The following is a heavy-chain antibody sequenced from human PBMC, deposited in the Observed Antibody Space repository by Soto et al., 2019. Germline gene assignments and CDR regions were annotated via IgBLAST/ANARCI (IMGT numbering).Heavy chain of an antibody. J-gene: IGHJ6*02. CDR1: GGSISSGGYY. V-gene: IGHV4-31*03. Sequence: QVQLQESGPGLVKPSQTLSLTCTVSGGSISSGGYYWSWIRQHPGKGLEWIGYIYYSGSTYYNPSLKSRVTISVDTSKNQFSLKLSSVTAADTAVYYCASLEYSSSPGYYGMDVWGQGTTVTVSS. D-gene: IGHD6-6*01. CDR3: ASLEYSSSPGYYGMDV. CDR2: IYYSGST.